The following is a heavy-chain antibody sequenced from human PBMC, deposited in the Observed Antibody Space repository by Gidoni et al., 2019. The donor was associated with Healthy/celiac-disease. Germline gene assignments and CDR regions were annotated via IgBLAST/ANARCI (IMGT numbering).Heavy chain of an antibody. D-gene: IGHD1-26*01. Sequence: PSFQGHVTISADKSISTAYLQWSSLKASDTAMYYCARQDSGSYWYAFDIWGQGTMVTVSS. V-gene: IGHV5-10-1*01. J-gene: IGHJ3*02. CDR3: ARQDSGSYWYAFDI.